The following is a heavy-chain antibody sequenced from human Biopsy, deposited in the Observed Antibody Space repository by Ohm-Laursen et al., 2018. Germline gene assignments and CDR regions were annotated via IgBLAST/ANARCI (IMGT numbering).Heavy chain of an antibody. Sequence: TLSLTCTVYGATSSDYYWSWIRQPPGKGLEWIGQINQSGETKYNPSLQSRVTISAEVSKNQFSLKLRSLTAADTAIYYCGNEVYGRDYWGQGARVTVSS. CDR1: GATSSDYY. D-gene: IGHD4-17*01. J-gene: IGHJ4*02. CDR2: INQSGET. V-gene: IGHV4-34*08. CDR3: GNEVYGRDY.